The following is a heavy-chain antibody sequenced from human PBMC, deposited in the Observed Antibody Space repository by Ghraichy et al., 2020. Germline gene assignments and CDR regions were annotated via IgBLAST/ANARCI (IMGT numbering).Heavy chain of an antibody. CDR3: ARDLSYGLDY. CDR2: ISSSGAI. CDR1: GFTFSHYS. V-gene: IGHV3-48*02. Sequence: GGSLRLSCAASGFTFSHYSMNWFRQAPGKGLEWVSYISSSGAIYYADPVKGRFFISRDDAKSSLYLQMNSLRDEDTAVYYCARDLSYGLDYWGQGTRVTVSS. J-gene: IGHJ4*02. D-gene: IGHD4-17*01.